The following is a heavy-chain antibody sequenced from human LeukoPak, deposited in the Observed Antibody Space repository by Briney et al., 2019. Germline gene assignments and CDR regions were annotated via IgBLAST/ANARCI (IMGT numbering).Heavy chain of an antibody. CDR3: ARAYSGSYPSDY. J-gene: IGHJ4*02. Sequence: SVKVSCKASGFTFTSSAMQWVRQARGQRLEWIGWIVVGSGNTNYAQKFQGRVTMTTDTSTSTAYMELRSLRSDDTAVYYCARAYSGSYPSDYWGQGTLVTVSS. D-gene: IGHD1-26*01. CDR1: GFTFTSSA. CDR2: IVVGSGNT. V-gene: IGHV1-58*02.